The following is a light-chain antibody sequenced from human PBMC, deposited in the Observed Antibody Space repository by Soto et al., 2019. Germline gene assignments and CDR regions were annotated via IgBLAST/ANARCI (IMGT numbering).Light chain of an antibody. J-gene: IGKJ1*01. V-gene: IGKV1-39*01. CDR2: EAS. CDR3: QQTYSPPAT. CDR1: KSIDTH. Sequence: DIRMTQSPSSLSASVGDRVTIACRASKSIDTHLNWYQQHPGKAPNALIYEASNLQSGVPSRFSGSGSGTDFTLTISGLQPDDSAPYYCQQTYSPPATFDQGTKVEIK.